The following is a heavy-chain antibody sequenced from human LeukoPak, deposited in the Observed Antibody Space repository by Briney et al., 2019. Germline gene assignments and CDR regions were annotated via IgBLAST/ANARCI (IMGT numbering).Heavy chain of an antibody. Sequence: SETLSLTCTVSGGSISSYYWSWIRQPPGKGLEWIGYIYTSGSTNYNPSLKSRVTISVDTSKNQFSLKLSSVTAADTAVYYCARMTTADLPDHWGQGTLVTVSS. CDR3: ARMTTADLPDH. D-gene: IGHD4-17*01. CDR1: GGSISSYY. V-gene: IGHV4-4*09. CDR2: IYTSGST. J-gene: IGHJ4*02.